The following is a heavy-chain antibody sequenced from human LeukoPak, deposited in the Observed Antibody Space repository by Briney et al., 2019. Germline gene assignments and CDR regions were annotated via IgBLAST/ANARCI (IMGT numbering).Heavy chain of an antibody. V-gene: IGHV4-59*08. Sequence: PSETLSLTCTVSGGSISSYYWSWIRQPPGKGLEWIGYIYYSGSTNYNPSLKSRVTISVDTSKNQFSLKLSSVTAADTAVYYCARHRVGEPARDWGQGTLVTVSS. CDR3: ARHRVGEPARD. CDR1: GGSISSYY. CDR2: IYYSGST. D-gene: IGHD3-16*01. J-gene: IGHJ4*02.